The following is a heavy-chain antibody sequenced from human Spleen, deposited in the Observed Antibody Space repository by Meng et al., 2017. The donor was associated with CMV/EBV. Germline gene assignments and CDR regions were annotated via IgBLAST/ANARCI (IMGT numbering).Heavy chain of an antibody. CDR1: GGSVSSGSYY. CDR3: ARDPSGYSYGVGY. J-gene: IGHJ4*02. D-gene: IGHD5-18*01. CDR2: IYYSGST. Sequence: SGGSVSSGSYYWRWIRQPPGKGLEWIGYIYYSGSTNYNPSLKSRVTISVDTSKNQFSLKLSSVTAADTAVYYCARDPSGYSYGVGYWGQGTLVTVSS. V-gene: IGHV4-61*01.